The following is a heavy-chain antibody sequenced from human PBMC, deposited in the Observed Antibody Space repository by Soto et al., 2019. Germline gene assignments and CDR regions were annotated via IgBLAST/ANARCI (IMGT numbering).Heavy chain of an antibody. Sequence: ASVKVSCKASGYTFTGYYMHWVRQAPGQGLEWMGWINPNSGGTNYAQKFQGWVTMARDTSISTAYMELSRLRSDDTAVYYCARDQYQLLSNYYYYGMDVWGQGITVTVSS. D-gene: IGHD2-2*01. CDR2: INPNSGGT. CDR3: ARDQYQLLSNYYYYGMDV. CDR1: GYTFTGYY. V-gene: IGHV1-2*04. J-gene: IGHJ6*02.